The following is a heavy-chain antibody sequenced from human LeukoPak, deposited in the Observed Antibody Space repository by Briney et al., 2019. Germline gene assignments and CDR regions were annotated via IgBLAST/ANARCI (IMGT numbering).Heavy chain of an antibody. Sequence: PGESLRLSCAASGFAFNTYSMNWVRQAPGKGLEWVSSISSSSSYIYYADSVKGRFTISRDNAKNSLYLQMNSLRAEDTAVYYCARARSGGSHPHGWWFDPWGQGTLVTVSS. CDR1: GFAFNTYS. CDR3: ARARSGGSHPHGWWFDP. J-gene: IGHJ5*02. V-gene: IGHV3-21*01. CDR2: ISSSSSYI. D-gene: IGHD2-15*01.